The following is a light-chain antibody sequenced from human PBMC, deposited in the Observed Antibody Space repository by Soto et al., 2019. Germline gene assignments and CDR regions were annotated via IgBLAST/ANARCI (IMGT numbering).Light chain of an antibody. CDR3: QQSYSTPYT. CDR2: PAS. J-gene: IGKJ2*01. CDR1: QSISSY. V-gene: IGKV1-39*01. Sequence: DIQMIQSPSSLSASVGDRVTITCRASQSISSYLNWYQENPGKAPQVLIYPASSLHSGVPSRFSGSGSGTDFTLTISSLQPEDFAIYYCQQSYSTPYTFGQGTKVDIK.